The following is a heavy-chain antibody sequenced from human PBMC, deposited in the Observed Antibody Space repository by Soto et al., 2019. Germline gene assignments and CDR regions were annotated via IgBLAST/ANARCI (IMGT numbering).Heavy chain of an antibody. CDR2: SSNSGTFA. CDR3: ARSGDNFNVLDY. J-gene: IGHJ4*02. V-gene: IGHV3-11*06. Sequence: WGSLRLCCASSGFTFSDYYMSWVRQAPGRGLEWISYSSNSGTFARYATSVKGRFSISRDNANNSLYLEMNSLRVEDTAVYYCARSGDNFNVLDYWGQGTTFTVSS. CDR1: GFTFSDYY. D-gene: IGHD1-1*01.